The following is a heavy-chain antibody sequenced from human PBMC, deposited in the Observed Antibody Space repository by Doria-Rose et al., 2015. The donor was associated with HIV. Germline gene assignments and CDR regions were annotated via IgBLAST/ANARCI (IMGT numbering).Heavy chain of an antibody. J-gene: IGHJ4*02. CDR3: ARIKSSRWYHKYYFDF. V-gene: IGHV2-26*01. CDR1: GVSLSSPGMG. Sequence: QITLKESGPVLVKPTETLTLTCTVSGVSLSSPGMGVSRIRQPPGKALEWLANIFSDDDRSYNTSLKSRLTISRSTSKSQVVLTMTDMDPVDTATYYCARIKSSRWYHKYYFDFWGQGTLVIVSA. CDR2: IFSDDDR. D-gene: IGHD6-13*01.